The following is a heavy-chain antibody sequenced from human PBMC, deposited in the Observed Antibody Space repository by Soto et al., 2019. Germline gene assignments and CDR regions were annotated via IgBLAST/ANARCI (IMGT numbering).Heavy chain of an antibody. CDR1: GYTFSRYH. Sequence: QVQLVQSGAEVKKPGASVKVSCKASGYTFSRYHINWVRQATGQGREWMGWMNPNSGNTGYVQKFQGRVTMTRNASISRAYMELRRLRSEDTAVYFCARGGTFCGGDCDSEWPNSYGLDVWGQGTTVTVSS. J-gene: IGHJ6*02. V-gene: IGHV1-8*01. D-gene: IGHD2-21*02. CDR3: ARGGTFCGGDCDSEWPNSYGLDV. CDR2: MNPNSGNT.